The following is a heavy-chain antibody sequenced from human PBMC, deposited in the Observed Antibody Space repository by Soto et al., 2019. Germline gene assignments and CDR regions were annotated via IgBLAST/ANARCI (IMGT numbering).Heavy chain of an antibody. CDR2: IIAYNGNT. CDR1: GYTFTSYG. J-gene: IGHJ4*02. V-gene: IGHV1-18*01. Sequence: QVQLVQSGAEVKKPGASVKVSCKASGYTFTSYGISWVRQAPGQGLEWMGWIIAYNGNTNYAQKLQGRVTMTTDTSTSTAYMELRSLRSDDTAVYYCAIKYYDILTGYYTYFDYWGQGTLVTVSS. D-gene: IGHD3-9*01. CDR3: AIKYYDILTGYYTYFDY.